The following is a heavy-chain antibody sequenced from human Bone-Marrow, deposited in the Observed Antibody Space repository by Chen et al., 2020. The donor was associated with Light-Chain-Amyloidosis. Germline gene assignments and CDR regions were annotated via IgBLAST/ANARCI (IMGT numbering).Heavy chain of an antibody. Sequence: QVQLQQWGAGLLKPSETLSLTCAVSGNSISRGYFWGWIRQPPGKGLEWIGVLDFYHGGSPYYSPSLKSRVTITADTAKNQFSLNLTTVTAADTATYYCARGAVGGTTGVWGQGTLVTVSS. J-gene: IGHJ4*02. CDR3: ARGAVGGTTGV. V-gene: IGHV4-38-2*01. D-gene: IGHD1-26*01. CDR2: FYHGGSP. CDR1: GNSISRGYF.